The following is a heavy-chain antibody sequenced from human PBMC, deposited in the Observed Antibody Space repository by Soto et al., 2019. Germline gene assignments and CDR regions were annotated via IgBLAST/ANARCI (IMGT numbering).Heavy chain of an antibody. CDR1: GGSISSGDYY. J-gene: IGHJ4*02. CDR2: IYYSGST. CDR3: ARSDDIVVVPAAMASY. D-gene: IGHD2-2*01. Sequence: SETLSLTCTVSGGSISSGDYYRSWIRQPPGKGLEWIGYIYYSGSTYYNPSLKSRVTISVDTSKNQFSLKLSSVTAADTAVYYCARSDDIVVVPAAMASYWGQGTLVTVSS. V-gene: IGHV4-30-4*01.